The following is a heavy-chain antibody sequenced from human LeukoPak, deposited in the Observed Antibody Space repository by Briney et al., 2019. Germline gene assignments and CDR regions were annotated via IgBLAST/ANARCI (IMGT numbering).Heavy chain of an antibody. D-gene: IGHD6-6*01. V-gene: IGHV1-2*02. CDR1: GYTFTGYY. CDR3: ARDGNSGSSLDI. J-gene: IGHJ3*02. Sequence: ASVTVSCKASGYTFTGYYIHWVRQAPGQGLEWMGWIYPYSGETNYAQNFQGRVTMTRDTSISTAYMELSSLKSDDTAVYYCARDGNSGSSLDIWGQGTMLTVSS. CDR2: IYPYSGET.